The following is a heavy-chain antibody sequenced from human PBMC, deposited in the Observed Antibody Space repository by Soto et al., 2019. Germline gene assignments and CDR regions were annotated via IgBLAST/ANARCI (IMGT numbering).Heavy chain of an antibody. J-gene: IGHJ5*02. Sequence: QVQLVQSGAEVKKPGASVKVSCKASGYTFTSYGISWVRQAPGQGLEWMGWISAYNGNTNSAQKLQGRVTMTTVTSTSTAYKELRSLRSDDPAVYYCASDRIPAAPRCWFDPWGQGTLVTVSS. CDR3: ASDRIPAAPRCWFDP. CDR1: GYTFTSYG. V-gene: IGHV1-18*01. D-gene: IGHD2-2*01. CDR2: ISAYNGNT.